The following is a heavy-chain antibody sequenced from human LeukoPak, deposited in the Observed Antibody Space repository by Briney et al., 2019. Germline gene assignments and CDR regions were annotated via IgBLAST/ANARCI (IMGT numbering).Heavy chain of an antibody. CDR2: ISGSGPST. CDR3: ARLPTFYFDSSHYHYDF. Sequence: PGGSLRLSCVVSGFTFSTSAMSWVRQAPGKGLEWTSSISGSGPSTEYADSVKGRFTISRDRAKNTLYLQMSNLRVEDTAVYYCARLPTFYFDSSHYHYDFWGQGALVTVSS. D-gene: IGHD3-22*01. CDR1: GFTFSTSA. J-gene: IGHJ4*02. V-gene: IGHV3-23*01.